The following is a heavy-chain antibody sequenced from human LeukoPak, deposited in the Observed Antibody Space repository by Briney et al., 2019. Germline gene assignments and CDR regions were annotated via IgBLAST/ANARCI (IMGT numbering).Heavy chain of an antibody. Sequence: SSETLSLTCTVSSGSISSGDYYWSWIRQPPRKNLEWIGYIYYNGDTHYNSSLESRVTISVDTSKNLFSLKLSSVTAADTAVYYCARDRASTRSGSYFDYWGQGTLVTVSS. CDR1: SGSISSGDYY. V-gene: IGHV4-30-4*08. CDR3: ARDRASTRSGSYFDY. J-gene: IGHJ4*02. D-gene: IGHD1-26*01. CDR2: IYYNGDT.